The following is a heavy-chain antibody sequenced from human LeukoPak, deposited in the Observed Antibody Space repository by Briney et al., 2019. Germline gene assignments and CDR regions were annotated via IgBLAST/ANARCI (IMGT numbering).Heavy chain of an antibody. CDR2: IFYSVGI. Sequence: SETLSLTCTVSGASINSYSWSWIRQPPGKGLEWIGYIFYSVGINYNPSLKSRVTISLDTSKNQFSLKLSSVTAADTAVYYCASFEKGQWLDYWGQGTLVTVSS. CDR1: GASINSYS. D-gene: IGHD3-22*01. J-gene: IGHJ4*02. CDR3: ASFEKGQWLDY. V-gene: IGHV4-59*01.